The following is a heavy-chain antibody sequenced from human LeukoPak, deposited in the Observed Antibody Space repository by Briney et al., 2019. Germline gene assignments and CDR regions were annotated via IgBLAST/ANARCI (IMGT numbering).Heavy chain of an antibody. CDR2: INPNSGGT. Sequence: ASVKVSCKASGYTFTGYYFHWVRQAPGQGLEWMGWINPNSGGTNYAQKFQGRVTMTRDTSISTAYMELSRLGSDDTAVYYCAREAGAPARYYFDYWGQGTLVTVSS. V-gene: IGHV1-2*02. CDR3: AREAGAPARYYFDY. CDR1: GYTFTGYY. J-gene: IGHJ4*02. D-gene: IGHD1-26*01.